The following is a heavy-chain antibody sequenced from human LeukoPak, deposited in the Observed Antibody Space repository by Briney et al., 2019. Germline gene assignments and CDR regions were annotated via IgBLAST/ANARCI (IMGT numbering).Heavy chain of an antibody. V-gene: IGHV4-59*08. Sequence: PSETLSLTCTVSGGSISSYYWSWIRQPPGKGLEWIGYIYYSGSTNYNPSLKSRVTISVDTSKNQFSLKLSSVTAADTAVYYCARLNWKAYNWFDPWGQGTLVTVSS. CDR1: GGSISSYY. CDR3: ARLNWKAYNWFDP. CDR2: IYYSGST. J-gene: IGHJ5*02. D-gene: IGHD1-1*01.